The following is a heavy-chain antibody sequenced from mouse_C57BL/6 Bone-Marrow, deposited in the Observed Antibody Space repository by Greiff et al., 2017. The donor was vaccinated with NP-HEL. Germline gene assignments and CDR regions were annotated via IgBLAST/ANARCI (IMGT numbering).Heavy chain of an antibody. CDR2: IYPGNSDT. CDR1: GYTFTSYW. Sequence: VQLQQSGTVLARPGASVKMSCKTSGYTFTSYWMHWVKQRPGQGLEWIGAIYPGNSDTSYNQKFKGKAKLTAVTSASTAYMELSSLTNEDSAVYYCTRSGYFNSYFDVWGTGTTVTVSS. CDR3: TRSGYFNSYFDV. V-gene: IGHV1-5*01. D-gene: IGHD2-3*01. J-gene: IGHJ1*03.